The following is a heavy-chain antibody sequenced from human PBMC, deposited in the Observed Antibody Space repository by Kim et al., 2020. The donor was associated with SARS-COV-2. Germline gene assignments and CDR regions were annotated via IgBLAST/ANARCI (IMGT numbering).Heavy chain of an antibody. CDR3: ARRPPEWELLLDAFDI. Sequence: ASVKVSCKASGYTFTSYYMHWVRQAPGQGLEWMGIINPSGGSTSYAQKFQGRVTMTRDTSTSTVYMELSSLRSEDTAVYYCARRPPEWELLLDAFDIWGQGTMVTVSS. J-gene: IGHJ3*02. V-gene: IGHV1-46*01. CDR1: GYTFTSYY. CDR2: INPSGGST. D-gene: IGHD1-26*01.